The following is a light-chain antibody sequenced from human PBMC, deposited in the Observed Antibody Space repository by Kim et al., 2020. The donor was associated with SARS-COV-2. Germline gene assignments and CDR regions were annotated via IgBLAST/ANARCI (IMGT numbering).Light chain of an antibody. CDR1: QSRVHRDGNTY. Sequence: PASSSCRCSQSRVHRDGNTYLSWLQRRPGQPRRLLSYKISSRFGGVPDRFSGSGAGTDFTLKISRVEGEEVGVYYWMQATECRLTFGRGARLGI. V-gene: IGKV2-24*01. CDR3: MQATECRLT. J-gene: IGKJ5*01. CDR2: KIS.